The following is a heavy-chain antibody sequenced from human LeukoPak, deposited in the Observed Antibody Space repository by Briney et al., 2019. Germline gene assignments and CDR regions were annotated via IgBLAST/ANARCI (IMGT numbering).Heavy chain of an antibody. J-gene: IGHJ5*02. V-gene: IGHV4-59*12. CDR3: ARVQSRLSWFDP. Sequence: SETLSLTCTVSGGSISSYYWNWIRQPPGKGLEWIGYIHHSGSTYYNPSLKSRVTISVDTSKNQFSLKLSSVTAADTAVYYCARVQSRLSWFDPWGQGTLVTVSS. CDR2: IHHSGST. CDR1: GGSISSYY.